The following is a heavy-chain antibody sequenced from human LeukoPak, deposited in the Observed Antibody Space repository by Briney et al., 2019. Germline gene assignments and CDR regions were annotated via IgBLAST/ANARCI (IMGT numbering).Heavy chain of an antibody. CDR1: GFTFSSYG. D-gene: IGHD5-12*01. CDR2: ISYDGSNK. J-gene: IGHJ4*02. CDR3: AKPPLPGYDGWFFDY. Sequence: TGGPLRLSCAASGFTFSSYGMHWVRQAPGKGLEWVAVISYDGSNKYYADSVKGRFTISRDNSKNTLYLQMNSLRAEDTAVYYCAKPPLPGYDGWFFDYWGQGTLVTVSS. V-gene: IGHV3-30*18.